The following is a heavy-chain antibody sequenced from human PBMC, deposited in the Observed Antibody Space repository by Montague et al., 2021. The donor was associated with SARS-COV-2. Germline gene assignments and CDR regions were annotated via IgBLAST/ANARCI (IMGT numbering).Heavy chain of an antibody. CDR3: ASAQTTAFIANCVNDFDY. Sequence: SETLSLTCTVSGGSISGYYWTWIRQPPGKGLEWLGHIYYTGSTKYNPSLRSRVTISIDTPKNQFSLKLRSVTAADTAVYFCASAQTTAFIANCVNDFDYWGQGALVTVST. D-gene: IGHD1-1*01. CDR1: GGSISGYY. CDR2: IYYTGST. J-gene: IGHJ4*02. V-gene: IGHV4-59*01.